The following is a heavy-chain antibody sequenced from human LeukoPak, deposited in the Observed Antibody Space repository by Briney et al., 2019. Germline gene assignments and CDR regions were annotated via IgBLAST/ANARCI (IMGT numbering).Heavy chain of an antibody. Sequence: ASVKVSCKASGYTFTSYAMNWVRQAPGQGLEWMGWINTNTGNPTYAQGFTGRFVFSLDTSVSTAYLQISSLKAEDTAVYYCARDQSVAAARNWFDPWGQGTLVTVSS. J-gene: IGHJ5*02. V-gene: IGHV7-4-1*02. D-gene: IGHD6-13*01. CDR1: GYTFTSYA. CDR3: ARDQSVAAARNWFDP. CDR2: INTNTGNP.